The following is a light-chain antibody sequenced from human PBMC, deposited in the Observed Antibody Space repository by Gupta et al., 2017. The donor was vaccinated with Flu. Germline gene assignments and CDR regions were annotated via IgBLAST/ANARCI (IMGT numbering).Light chain of an antibody. CDR3: QSYDISRSGSKV. CDR2: RNN. CDR1: SSNIGAGYD. Sequence: QSVLTQPPSVSGAPGQRVTISCPGSSSNIGAGYDVHWYQQLPGTAPNVLIYRNNNRPSGVPDRFSGSKSGTSASLAITGLQAEDEADYYCQSYDISRSGSKVFGGGTKLTVL. V-gene: IGLV1-40*01. J-gene: IGLJ2*01.